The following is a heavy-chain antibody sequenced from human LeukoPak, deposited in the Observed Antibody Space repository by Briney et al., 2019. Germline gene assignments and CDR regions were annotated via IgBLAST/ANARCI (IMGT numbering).Heavy chain of an antibody. Sequence: SGPTLVKPTQTLTLTCTFSGFSLSTSGMCVSWIRQPPGKALEWLARIDWDDDKYYSTSLKTRLTISKDTSKKQVVLTMTNMDPVDTATYYCARAYYYDSSGYDAFDIWGQGTMVTVSS. CDR3: ARAYYYDSSGYDAFDI. CDR1: GFSLSTSGMC. J-gene: IGHJ3*02. CDR2: IDWDDDK. D-gene: IGHD3-22*01. V-gene: IGHV2-70*11.